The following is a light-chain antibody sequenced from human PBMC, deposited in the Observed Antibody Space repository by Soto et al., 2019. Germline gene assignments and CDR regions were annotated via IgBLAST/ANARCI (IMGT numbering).Light chain of an antibody. Sequence: DIQMTQSPSTVSASVGDRVTITCRSTEIISSWLAWYQQKPGKAPKLLIYKASNLESGVPSRFSGSGSETEFTLTINNLQPDDFATYYCQQYRTFGPGTKVDIK. V-gene: IGKV1-5*03. J-gene: IGKJ3*01. CDR2: KAS. CDR3: QQYRT. CDR1: EIISSW.